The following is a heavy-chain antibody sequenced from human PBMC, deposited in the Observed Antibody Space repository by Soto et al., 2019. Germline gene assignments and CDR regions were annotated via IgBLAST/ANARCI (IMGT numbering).Heavy chain of an antibody. V-gene: IGHV1-69*06. D-gene: IGHD1-26*01. CDR2: IIPIFGTA. Sequence: SVKVSCKASGGTFSSYAISWVRQAPGQGLEWMGGIIPIFGTANYAQKFQGRVTITADKSTSTAYMELSSPRSEDTAVYYCARVGPDSGRSDYYYGMDVWGQGTTVTVSS. CDR3: ARVGPDSGRSDYYYGMDV. J-gene: IGHJ6*02. CDR1: GGTFSSYA.